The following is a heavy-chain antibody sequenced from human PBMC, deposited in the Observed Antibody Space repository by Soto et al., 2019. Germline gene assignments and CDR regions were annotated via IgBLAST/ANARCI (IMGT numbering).Heavy chain of an antibody. V-gene: IGHV3-23*01. CDR1: GFTFSSYA. CDR2: ITSNGGSK. J-gene: IGHJ3*01. CDR3: AKDQGIAASHGID. Sequence: GGSLRLSCAASGFTFSSYAMSWVRQAPGKGLEWVATITSNGGSKYYADSVKGRFTISRDNSKNTVYLQMNSLRAEETAVYYCAKDQGIAASHGIDWGQGTMVTVSS. D-gene: IGHD6-13*01.